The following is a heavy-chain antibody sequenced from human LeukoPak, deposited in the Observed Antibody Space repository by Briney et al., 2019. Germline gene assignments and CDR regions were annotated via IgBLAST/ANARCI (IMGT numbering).Heavy chain of an antibody. J-gene: IGHJ6*03. CDR2: INHSGST. Sequence: SETLSLTCAVYGGSFSAYCWSWIRQPPGKGLEWIGEINHSGSTNYNPSLKSRVTISIDASKNQFSLKLSSVTAADTAVYYCARGPPTYYYYMDVWGEGTTVTVSS. CDR1: GGSFSAYC. D-gene: IGHD4-17*01. CDR3: ARGPPTYYYYMDV. V-gene: IGHV4-34*01.